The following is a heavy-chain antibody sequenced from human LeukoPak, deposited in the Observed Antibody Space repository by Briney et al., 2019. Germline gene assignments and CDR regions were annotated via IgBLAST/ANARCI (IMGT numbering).Heavy chain of an antibody. CDR1: GGSISSGDYY. CDR2: IYYSGST. J-gene: IGHJ4*02. D-gene: IGHD3-22*01. V-gene: IGHV4-30-4*01. CDR3: ARGTYYYDSSGYAQAFDY. Sequence: SETLSLTCTVSGGSISSGDYYWSWIRQPPGKGLEWIGYIYYSGSTYYNPSLKSRVTISVDTSKNQFSLKLSSVTAADTAVYYCARGTYYYDSSGYAQAFDYWGQGTLVTVSS.